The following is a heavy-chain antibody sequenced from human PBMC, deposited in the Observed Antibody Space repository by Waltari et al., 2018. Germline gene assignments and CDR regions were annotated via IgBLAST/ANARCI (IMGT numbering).Heavy chain of an antibody. V-gene: IGHV4-39*07. Sequence: QLQLQESGPGLVKPSETLSLTCTVSGGSITSSSYYWGWIRQPPGKGLEWIGSIYYSGSTYYNPSLKSRVTISVDTSKNQFSLKLSSVTAADTAVYYCASDSRASYYYYYMDVWGKGTTVTISS. CDR3: ASDSRASYYYYYMDV. J-gene: IGHJ6*03. CDR2: IYYSGST. CDR1: GGSITSSSYY.